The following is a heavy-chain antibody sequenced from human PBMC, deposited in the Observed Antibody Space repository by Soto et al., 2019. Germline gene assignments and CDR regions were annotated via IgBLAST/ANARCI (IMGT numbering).Heavy chain of an antibody. CDR2: IYYSGST. J-gene: IGHJ4*01. D-gene: IGHD6-19*01. CDR3: ASLMGISSSGWPYYFDY. CDR1: GVSISSYY. Sequence: SETLSLTCTVSGVSISSYYWSCIRQPPGKGLEWIGYIYYSGSTNYNPSLKSRVTISVDTSKNQFSLKLSYVTAADTAVYYCASLMGISSSGWPYYFDYWARGPLATVSS. V-gene: IGHV4-59*01.